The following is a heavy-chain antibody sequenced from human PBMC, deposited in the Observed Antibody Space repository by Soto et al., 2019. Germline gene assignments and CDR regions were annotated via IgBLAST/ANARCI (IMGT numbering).Heavy chain of an antibody. J-gene: IGHJ4*02. CDR3: ATQAPTTTEFDF. CDR2: ISPYNGNT. CDR1: GYTFSSYS. D-gene: IGHD4-4*01. Sequence: ASVKVSCKASGYTFSSYSISWVRQAPGQGLEWMGWISPYNGNTNYAQNLQGRVTMTTDTSTTTAYMELRSLRSEDTAVYYSATQAPTTTEFDFWGQGTPVTVSS. V-gene: IGHV1-18*01.